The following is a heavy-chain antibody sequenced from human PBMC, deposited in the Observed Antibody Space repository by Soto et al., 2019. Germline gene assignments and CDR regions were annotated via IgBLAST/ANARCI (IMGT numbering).Heavy chain of an antibody. V-gene: IGHV1-2*02. CDR3: ARDYGEQLASYYYYGMDV. CDR2: INPNSGGT. CDR1: GYTFTVYY. J-gene: IGHJ6*02. Sequence: ASVKVSCKASGYTFTVYYMHWVLQSPLQWLEWMGWINPNSGGTNYAQKFQGRVTMTRDTSISTAYMELSRLRSDDTAVYYCARDYGEQLASYYYYGMDVWGQGTTVTVSS. D-gene: IGHD6-6*01.